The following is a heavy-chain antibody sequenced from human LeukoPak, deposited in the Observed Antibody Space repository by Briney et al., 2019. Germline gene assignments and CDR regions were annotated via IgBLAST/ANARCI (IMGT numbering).Heavy chain of an antibody. CDR1: GFTFSSYA. CDR3: AKDLYSYLGAFDI. J-gene: IGHJ3*02. Sequence: GGSLRLSCGASGFTFSSYAMSWVRQAPGKGLQWVSAISGSGGSTYYADSAKGRFTISRDNSKNTLYLQMNSLRAEDTAVYYCAKDLYSYLGAFDISGQGTMVTVSS. V-gene: IGHV3-23*01. D-gene: IGHD2-21*01. CDR2: ISGSGGST.